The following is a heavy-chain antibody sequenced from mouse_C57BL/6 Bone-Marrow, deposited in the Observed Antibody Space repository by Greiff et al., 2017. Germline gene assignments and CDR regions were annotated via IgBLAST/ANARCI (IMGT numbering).Heavy chain of an antibody. CDR3: AAGYYAMDY. V-gene: IGHV1-50*01. CDR2: IDPSDSYT. J-gene: IGHJ4*01. CDR1: GYTFTSYW. Sequence: QQSCKASGYTFTSYWMQWVKQRPGQGLEWIGEIDPSDSYTNYNQKFKGKATLTVDTSSSTAYMQLSSLTSEDSAVYYCAAGYYAMDYWGQGTSVTVSS.